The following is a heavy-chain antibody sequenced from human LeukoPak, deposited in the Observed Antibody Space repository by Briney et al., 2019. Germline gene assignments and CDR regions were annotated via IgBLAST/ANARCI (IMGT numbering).Heavy chain of an antibody. Sequence: GGSLRLSCAASGFTFSSYAMSWVLQAPGKGLEWVSAISGSGGSTYYADSVKGRFTISRDNSKNTLYLQMNSLRAEDTAVYYCAKVIRRVATISAFDYWGQGTLVTVSS. D-gene: IGHD5-12*01. CDR2: ISGSGGST. V-gene: IGHV3-23*01. CDR1: GFTFSSYA. J-gene: IGHJ4*02. CDR3: AKVIRRVATISAFDY.